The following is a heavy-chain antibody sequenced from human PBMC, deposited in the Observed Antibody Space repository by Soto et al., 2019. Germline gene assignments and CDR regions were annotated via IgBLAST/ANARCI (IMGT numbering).Heavy chain of an antibody. Sequence: PGGSLRLSCAASGFTFSSYGMHWVRQAPGKGLEWVAVISYDGSNKYYADSVKGRFTISRDNSKNTLYLQMNSLRAEDTAVYYCAKDEEAAAYYWGQGTLVTVSS. J-gene: IGHJ4*02. CDR3: AKDEEAAAYY. V-gene: IGHV3-30*18. D-gene: IGHD6-13*01. CDR1: GFTFSSYG. CDR2: ISYDGSNK.